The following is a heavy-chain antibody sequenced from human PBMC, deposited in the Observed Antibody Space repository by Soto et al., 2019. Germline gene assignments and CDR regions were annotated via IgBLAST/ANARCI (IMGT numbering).Heavy chain of an antibody. J-gene: IGHJ4*02. Sequence: GGSLRLSCAASGFTFSSHWMHLVRQAPGKGLVWVSRINTDGSSTSYADSVKGRFTISRDNAKNTLYLQMNSLRTEDTAVYYCARDFKDTGYWGQGTLVTVSS. CDR2: INTDGSST. D-gene: IGHD1-1*01. V-gene: IGHV3-74*01. CDR3: ARDFKDTGY. CDR1: GFTFSSHW.